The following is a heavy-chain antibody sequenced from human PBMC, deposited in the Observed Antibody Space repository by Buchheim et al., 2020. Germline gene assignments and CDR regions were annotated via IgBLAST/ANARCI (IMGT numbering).Heavy chain of an antibody. Sequence: EVQLVESGGGLVQPGGSLRPSCAASGFTFSDHYMDWVRQAPGKGLEWVGRIRNKANSYTTEYAASVRGRFTISRDDAKNSVHLQMNSLKNEDTAVYYCARDLQDTLEKAIAWGQGAL. CDR2: IRNKANSYTT. CDR1: GFTFSDHY. V-gene: IGHV3-72*01. CDR3: ARDLQDTLEKAIA. D-gene: IGHD5-24*01. J-gene: IGHJ4*02.